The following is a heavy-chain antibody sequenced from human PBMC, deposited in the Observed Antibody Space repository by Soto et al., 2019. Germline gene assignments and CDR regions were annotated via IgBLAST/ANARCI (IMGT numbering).Heavy chain of an antibody. CDR3: TRSAFGAGVNFDY. D-gene: IGHD3-10*01. V-gene: IGHV1-8*01. J-gene: IGHJ4*02. CDR1: GYTFTSFD. Sequence: QVQLVQSGAEVKKPRASVKVSCKASGYTFTSFDINWVRQATGQGLEWMGWMNPSSGRTGYVQKFQGRVTMTRDTSINTAYMELSSLTSDATAVYLCTRSAFGAGVNFDYWGQGTLVTVSS. CDR2: MNPSSGRT.